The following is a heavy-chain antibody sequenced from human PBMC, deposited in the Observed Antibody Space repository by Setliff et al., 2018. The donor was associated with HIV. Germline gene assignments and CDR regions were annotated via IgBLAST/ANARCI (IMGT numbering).Heavy chain of an antibody. CDR2: IYYSGST. CDR3: ARGVRGVIIDWYYFDY. Sequence: SETLSLTCTVSGGSISSYYWSWIRRPPGKGLEWIGYIYYSGSTNYNPSLKSRVTISVDTSKNQFSLKPSSVTAADTAVYYCARGVRGVIIDWYYFDYWGQGTLVTVS. CDR1: GGSISSYY. D-gene: IGHD3-10*01. J-gene: IGHJ4*02. V-gene: IGHV4-59*01.